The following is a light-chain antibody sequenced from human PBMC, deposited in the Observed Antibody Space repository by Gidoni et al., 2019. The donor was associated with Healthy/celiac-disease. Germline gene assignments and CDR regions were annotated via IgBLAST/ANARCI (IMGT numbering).Light chain of an antibody. CDR2: AAA. Sequence: DIQMTQSPSSLSASVEDRVTITCRASQSISSYLNWYQQKPGKAPKLLIYAAASLQSVVPSRFSSSGSGTDFTLTISSLQPEDFATYYCQQSYSTLWTFGQGTKVEIK. J-gene: IGKJ1*01. CDR1: QSISSY. V-gene: IGKV1-39*01. CDR3: QQSYSTLWT.